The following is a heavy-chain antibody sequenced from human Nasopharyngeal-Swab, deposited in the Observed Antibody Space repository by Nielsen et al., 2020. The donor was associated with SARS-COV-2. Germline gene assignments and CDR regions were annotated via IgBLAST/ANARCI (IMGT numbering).Heavy chain of an antibody. D-gene: IGHD1-26*01. V-gene: IGHV3-30-3*01. CDR3: ARSVGSFYGQGAFDI. CDR2: ISYDGSNK. J-gene: IGHJ3*02. CDR1: GFTFSSFA. Sequence: GGSLRLTCAASGFTFSSFAMHWVRQAPGQGLEWVAVISYDGSNKFYADSVKGRFTISRDNSKNTLYLQMNSLETEDTGVYYCARSVGSFYGQGAFDIWGQGTMVTVSS.